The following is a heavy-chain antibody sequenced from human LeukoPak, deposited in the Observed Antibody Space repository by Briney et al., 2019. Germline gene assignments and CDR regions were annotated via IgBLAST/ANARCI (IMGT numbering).Heavy chain of an antibody. CDR3: TRGPSYHSKWVGGMWFDP. CDR2: MNPKSAHT. D-gene: IGHD3-10*01. CDR1: GYTFTSYD. Sequence: ASVKVSCKASGYTFTSYDIHWVRQASGHGLEGMGWMNPKSAHTGLAQRFQGRVTLTRNTSISTACMELSSLTSEDTAMYYCTRGPSYHSKWVGGMWFDPWGQGTLVSVSS. V-gene: IGHV1-8*01. J-gene: IGHJ5*02.